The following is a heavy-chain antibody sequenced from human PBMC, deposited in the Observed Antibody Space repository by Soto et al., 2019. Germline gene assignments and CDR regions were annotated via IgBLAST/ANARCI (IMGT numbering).Heavy chain of an antibody. CDR1: GFTFDDYG. Sequence: GGSLRLSCAASGFTFDDYGMSWVRQAPGKGLEWVSGINWNGGSTGYADSVKGRFTISRDNAKNSLYLQMNSLRAEDTALYYCASSPYRVAARPNNYFDYWGQGTLVTVSS. CDR3: ASSPYRVAARPNNYFDY. J-gene: IGHJ4*02. D-gene: IGHD6-6*01. CDR2: INWNGGST. V-gene: IGHV3-20*04.